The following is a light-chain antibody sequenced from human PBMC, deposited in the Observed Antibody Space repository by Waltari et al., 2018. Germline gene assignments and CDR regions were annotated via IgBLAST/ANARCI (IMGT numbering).Light chain of an antibody. Sequence: EIVMTPSPATLSVSPGERVPLSCGASQSVSSNLAWYQQKPGQGPSLLIYDAYTRAPGIPARFSGSGSGTEFTLTISSLTSEDFAIYYCQQYINWPSFTFGPGTKVDIK. CDR3: QQYINWPSFT. J-gene: IGKJ3*01. V-gene: IGKV3D-15*01. CDR2: DAY. CDR1: QSVSSN.